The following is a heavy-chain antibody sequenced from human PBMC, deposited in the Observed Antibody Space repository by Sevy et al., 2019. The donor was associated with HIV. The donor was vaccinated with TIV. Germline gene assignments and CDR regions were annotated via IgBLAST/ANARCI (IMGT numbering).Heavy chain of an antibody. V-gene: IGHV3-21*01. Sequence: LSLTCAASGFTFSSYSMNWVRQAPGKGLEWVSSISGSSNYIYYADSVKGRFTISRDNAKNSLYLQMNSLRAEDTAVYYCARDQREGDCSGGCCYSDAFDIWGQGTMVTVSS. CDR3: ARDQREGDCSGGCCYSDAFDI. D-gene: IGHD2-15*01. CDR2: ISGSSNYI. J-gene: IGHJ3*02. CDR1: GFTFSSYS.